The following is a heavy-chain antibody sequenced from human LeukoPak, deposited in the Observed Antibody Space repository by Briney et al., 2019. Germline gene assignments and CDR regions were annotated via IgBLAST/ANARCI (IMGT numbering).Heavy chain of an antibody. V-gene: IGHV4-4*02. Sequence: SETLSLTCAVSGGSISSSNWWSWVRQPPGKGLEWIGEIYHSGSTNYNPSLKGRLTISVDKSKNQFSLKLSSVTAADTAVYYCARGYDRDAFDIWGQGTMVTVSS. CDR3: ARGYDRDAFDI. D-gene: IGHD3-16*01. CDR1: GGSISSSNW. CDR2: IYHSGST. J-gene: IGHJ3*02.